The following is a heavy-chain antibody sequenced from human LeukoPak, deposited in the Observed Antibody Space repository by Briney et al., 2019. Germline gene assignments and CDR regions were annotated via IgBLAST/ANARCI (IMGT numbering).Heavy chain of an antibody. CDR1: GFTFSNFG. V-gene: IGHV3-30*02. Sequence: PGGALRLSCAASGFTFSNFGMHWVRQAPGKGLELVAFTRYDGANEYYADSVKGRFTISRDNSKNTLYLQMSSLRAEDTAVYYCAKSNLVAGASADAFDIWGQGTMVTVSS. CDR3: AKSNLVAGASADAFDI. D-gene: IGHD6-19*01. CDR2: TRYDGANE. J-gene: IGHJ3*02.